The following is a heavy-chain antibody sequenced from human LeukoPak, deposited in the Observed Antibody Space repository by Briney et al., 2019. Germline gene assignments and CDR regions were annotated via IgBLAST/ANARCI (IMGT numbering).Heavy chain of an antibody. CDR3: ARDDYGDYGHLDL. J-gene: IGHJ2*01. CDR1: GFTFSSYS. CDR2: IKQDGSEK. D-gene: IGHD4-17*01. V-gene: IGHV3-7*01. Sequence: PGGSLRLSSAAPGFTFSSYSMNWVRQAPGKGLEWVANIKQDGSEKYYVDSVKGRFTISRDIAKNSLYLQMNSLRAEDTAVYYCARDDYGDYGHLDLWGRGTLVTVSS.